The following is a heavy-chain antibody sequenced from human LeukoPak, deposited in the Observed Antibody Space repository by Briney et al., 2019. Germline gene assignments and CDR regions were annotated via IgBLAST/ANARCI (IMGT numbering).Heavy chain of an antibody. CDR1: GISLSNYG. V-gene: IGHV3-23*01. Sequence: GGSLSLACAVYGISLSNYGMSWVRQAPGKGLEWVSGISGSGGTKYNAAPVKGAFTFSRDNSKNTLYLQMNSLRAEDTAVYFCAKRGVVIRVILVGFHKEAYYFDSWGQGALVTVSS. CDR2: ISGSGGTK. J-gene: IGHJ4*02. CDR3: AKRGVVIRVILVGFHKEAYYFDS. D-gene: IGHD3-22*01.